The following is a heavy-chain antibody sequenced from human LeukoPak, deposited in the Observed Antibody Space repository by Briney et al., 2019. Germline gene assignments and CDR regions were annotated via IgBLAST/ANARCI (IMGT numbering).Heavy chain of an antibody. V-gene: IGHV3-23*01. CDR3: AKAAGYSFAPS. D-gene: IGHD6-13*01. CDR2: ISVSGGNT. CDR1: GFTFSSYA. J-gene: IGHJ5*02. Sequence: GGSLRLSCAASGFTFSSYAMSWVRQAPGKGLEWVSAISVSGGNTYYADSVKGRFTISRDNSKNTLYLQMNGLRAEDTAVYYCAKAAGYSFAPSWGQGTLVTVSS.